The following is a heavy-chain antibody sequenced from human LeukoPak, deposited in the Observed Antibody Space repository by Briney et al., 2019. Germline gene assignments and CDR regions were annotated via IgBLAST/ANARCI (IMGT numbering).Heavy chain of an antibody. J-gene: IGHJ3*02. CDR1: GFTFNSYA. D-gene: IGHD2-2*01. V-gene: IGHV3-23*01. Sequence: PGGSLRLSCAASGFTFNSYAMSWVRQAPGKGLEWVSAISGSGGSTYYADSLKGRLTISRDNSKNTLYLQMNSLRAEDTAVYYCAKAVVVPPIWGQGTMVTVSS. CDR3: AKAVVVPPI. CDR2: ISGSGGST.